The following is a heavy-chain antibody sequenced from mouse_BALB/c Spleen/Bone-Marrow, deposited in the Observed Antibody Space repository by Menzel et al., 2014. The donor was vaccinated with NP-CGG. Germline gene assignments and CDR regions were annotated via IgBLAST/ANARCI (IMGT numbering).Heavy chain of an antibody. CDR3: ARGDDGYYGDY. CDR1: GYTFTSYW. D-gene: IGHD2-3*01. CDR2: IDPSDSET. J-gene: IGHJ2*01. Sequence: VQLQQSGAELAKPGASVKMSCKASGYTFTSYWMHWVKQRPGQGLEWIGMIDPSDSETRLNQKFKDKATLTVDKSSSTAYMQLSSPTSEDSAVYYCARGDDGYYGDYWGQGTTLTVSS. V-gene: IGHV1-7*01.